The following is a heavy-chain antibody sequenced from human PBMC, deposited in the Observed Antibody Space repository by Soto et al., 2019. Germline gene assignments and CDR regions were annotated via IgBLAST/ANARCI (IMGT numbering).Heavy chain of an antibody. CDR1: GGSISSYY. CDR2: IYYSGST. CDR3: ARHWRREAPLDY. D-gene: IGHD1-1*01. J-gene: IGHJ4*02. V-gene: IGHV4-59*08. Sequence: QVQLQESGPGLVKPSETLSLTCTVSGGSISSYYWSWIRQPPGKGLEWIGYIYYSGSTNYNPSLKSRVTISVDTSKNQFSLKLSSVTAADTVVYYCARHWRREAPLDYWGQGTLVTVSS.